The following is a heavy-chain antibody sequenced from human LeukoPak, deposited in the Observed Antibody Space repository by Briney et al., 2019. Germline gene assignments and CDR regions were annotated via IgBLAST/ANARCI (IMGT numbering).Heavy chain of an antibody. J-gene: IGHJ6*03. CDR3: ANSRGQFCSTTTCSVMDV. V-gene: IGHV3-7*01. D-gene: IGHD2-2*01. Sequence: PGGSLRLSCAASGFGFSRYWMSWVRQAPGKGLEWVANVKQDESEKHYVDSVKGRFTISRDNAQNSVYLQMNSLRAEDTAIYYCANSRGQFCSTTTCSVMDVWGKGTTVTVSS. CDR1: GFGFSRYW. CDR2: VKQDESEK.